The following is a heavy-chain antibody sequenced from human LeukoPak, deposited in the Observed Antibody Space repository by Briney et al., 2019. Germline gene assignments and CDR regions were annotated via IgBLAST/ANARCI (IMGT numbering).Heavy chain of an antibody. D-gene: IGHD1-26*01. Sequence: EWIGYIYYTGSTDYNPSLKSRVTISVVTSKNQFSLKLSSVTAADTAVYYCARNVGRWFDPWGQGTLVTVSA. V-gene: IGHV4-59*01. CDR2: IYYTGST. J-gene: IGHJ5*02. CDR3: ARNVGRWFDP.